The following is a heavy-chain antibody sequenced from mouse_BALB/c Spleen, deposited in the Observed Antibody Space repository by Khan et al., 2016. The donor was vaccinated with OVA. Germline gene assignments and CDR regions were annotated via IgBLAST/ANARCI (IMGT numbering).Heavy chain of an antibody. D-gene: IGHD2-4*01. V-gene: IGHV3-2*02. Sequence: EVQLQESGPGLVKPSQSLSLTCTVTGYSITSEYAWNWIRHFPGNKLEWMGYINYSGNTRYNPSLKSRISITRDTSKNQFFLQLNSVTTEDTAPYYCTRKDYYDYDPFPYWGQGTLVTVSA. CDR3: TRKDYYDYDPFPY. J-gene: IGHJ3*01. CDR2: INYSGNT. CDR1: GYSITSEYA.